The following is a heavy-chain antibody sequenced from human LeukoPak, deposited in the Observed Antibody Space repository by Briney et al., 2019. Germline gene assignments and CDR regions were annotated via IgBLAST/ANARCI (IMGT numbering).Heavy chain of an antibody. Sequence: SETLSLTCTVSGGSISSYYWSWIRQPPGKGLEWIGYIYYSGSTNYNPSLKSRVTISVDTSKNQFSLKLSSVTAADTAVYYCARHGSVIAAAGYYFDYWGQGTLVTVSS. V-gene: IGHV4-59*08. CDR2: IYYSGST. J-gene: IGHJ4*02. D-gene: IGHD6-13*01. CDR1: GGSISSYY. CDR3: ARHGSVIAAAGYYFDY.